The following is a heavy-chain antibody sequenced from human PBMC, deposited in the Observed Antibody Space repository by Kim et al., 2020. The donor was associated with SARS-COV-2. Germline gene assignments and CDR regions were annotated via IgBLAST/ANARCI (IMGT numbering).Heavy chain of an antibody. V-gene: IGHV4-61*01. CDR2: IYYSGST. CDR1: GGSVSSGSYY. J-gene: IGHJ4*01. CDR3: ARDGDSSSWYGLDY. D-gene: IGHD6-13*01. Sequence: SETLSLTCTVSGGSVSSGSYYWSWIRQPPGKGLEWIGYIYYSGSTNYNPSLKSRVTISVDTSKNQFSLKLSSVTAADTAVYYCARDGDSSSWYGLDYWG.